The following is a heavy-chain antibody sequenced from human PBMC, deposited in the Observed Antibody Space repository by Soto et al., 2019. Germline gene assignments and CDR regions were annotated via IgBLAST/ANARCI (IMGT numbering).Heavy chain of an antibody. CDR2: IDWDDQK. CDR1: GFSLSTSGVR. D-gene: IGHD6-13*01. V-gene: IGHV2-70*04. J-gene: IGHJ4*02. CDR3: ARTFIAAAGTGPFDR. Sequence: ASGPTLVNPTQTLTLTCTFSGFSLSTSGVRVSWIRQPPGKALEWLARIDWDDQKFYSTSLKTRLSISKDTSKNQVVLTMTNMDPVDTATYYCARTFIAAAGTGPFDRWGQGTLVTVSS.